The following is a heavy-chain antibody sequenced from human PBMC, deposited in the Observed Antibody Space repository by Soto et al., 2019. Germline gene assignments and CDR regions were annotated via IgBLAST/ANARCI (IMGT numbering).Heavy chain of an antibody. Sequence: GSLRLSCAASGFTFSSYAMSWVRQAPGKGLEWVSAISGSGGSTYYADSVKGRFTISRDNSKNTLYLQMNSLRAEDTAVYYCARYAITMVRGEEYYGMDVWGQGTTVTVSS. D-gene: IGHD3-10*01. CDR2: ISGSGGST. J-gene: IGHJ6*02. CDR3: ARYAITMVRGEEYYGMDV. V-gene: IGHV3-23*01. CDR1: GFTFSSYA.